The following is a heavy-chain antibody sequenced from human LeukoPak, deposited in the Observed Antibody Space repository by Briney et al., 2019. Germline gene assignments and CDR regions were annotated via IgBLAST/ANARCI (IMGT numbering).Heavy chain of an antibody. CDR2: IYYSGST. CDR1: GGSISSGGYY. CDR3: ARGAPWDIVVVPAAFFDY. J-gene: IGHJ4*02. V-gene: IGHV4-31*03. D-gene: IGHD2-2*01. Sequence: PSETLSLTCTVSGGSISSGGYYWSWIRQHPGKGLEWIGYIYYSGSTYYNPSPKSRVTISVDTSKNQFSLRLSSVTAADTAVYYCARGAPWDIVVVPAAFFDYWGQGTLVTVSS.